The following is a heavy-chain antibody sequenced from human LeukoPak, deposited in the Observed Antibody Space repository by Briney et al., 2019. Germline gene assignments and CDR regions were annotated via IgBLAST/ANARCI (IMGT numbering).Heavy chain of an antibody. J-gene: IGHJ4*02. CDR2: IKQDGNEK. D-gene: IGHD2-2*01. V-gene: IGHV3-7*01. CDR1: GFTFSNYW. Sequence: GGSLRLSCAASGFTFSNYWMGWVRQAPGKGLEWVANIKQDGNEKRYVDPVKGRFTISRDNAKNSLYLQMNSLRAEDTAVYYCAVYSTSATCLDYWGQGTLVTVSS. CDR3: AVYSTSATCLDY.